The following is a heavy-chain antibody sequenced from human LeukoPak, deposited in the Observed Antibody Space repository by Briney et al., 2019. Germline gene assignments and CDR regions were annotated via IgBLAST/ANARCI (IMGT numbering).Heavy chain of an antibody. D-gene: IGHD3-22*01. J-gene: IGHJ6*02. Sequence: GRSLRLSCAASGFTFSSYGMHWVRQAPGKGLEWVAVIWYDGSNKYYADCVKGRFTISRDNSKNTLYLQMNSLRAEDTAVYYCARERGDSSGYLAGGMDVWGQGTTVTVSS. CDR2: IWYDGSNK. CDR3: ARERGDSSGYLAGGMDV. V-gene: IGHV3-33*01. CDR1: GFTFSSYG.